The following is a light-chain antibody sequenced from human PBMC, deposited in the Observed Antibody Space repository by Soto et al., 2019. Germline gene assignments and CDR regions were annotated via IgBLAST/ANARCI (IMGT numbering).Light chain of an antibody. J-gene: IGLJ2*01. CDR3: LLSYTRARHVV. CDR1: TGAVTSGHY. Sequence: QAVVTQEPSLTVSPGGTVTLTCGSSTGAVTSGHYPYWFQQKPGQAPRTLIYDTTKKHSWTPARFSGSLLGGKAALTLTGAQPEDEAEYYCLLSYTRARHVVFGGGTKLTV. CDR2: DTT. V-gene: IGLV7-46*01.